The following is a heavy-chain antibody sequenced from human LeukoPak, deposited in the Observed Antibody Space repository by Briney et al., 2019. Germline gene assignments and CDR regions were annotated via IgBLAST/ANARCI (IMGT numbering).Heavy chain of an antibody. CDR2: INPNSGGT. V-gene: IGHV1-2*02. Sequence: GASVKVSCKASGYTFTGYYMHWVRQAPGQGLEWMGWINPNSGGTNYAQKFQGRVTMTRDTSISTAYMELSRLRSDDTAVYYCATPRRNAYDILTDKGGDAFDIWGQGTMVTVSS. J-gene: IGHJ3*02. CDR3: ATPRRNAYDILTDKGGDAFDI. D-gene: IGHD3-9*01. CDR1: GYTFTGYY.